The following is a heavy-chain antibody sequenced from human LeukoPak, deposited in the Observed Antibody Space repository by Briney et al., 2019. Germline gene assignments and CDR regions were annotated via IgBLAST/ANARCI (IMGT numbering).Heavy chain of an antibody. CDR2: ISGSGGRT. Sequence: GGSLRLSCAAPGFTFSNYAMSWVRQAPGKGLQWVSTISGSGGRTYFADSVKGRFTISRDNSKNTLYLQMNSLRAEDTAVYYCAKEDGYNYLGAFDIWGQGTMVTVSS. CDR3: AKEDGYNYLGAFDI. D-gene: IGHD5-24*01. CDR1: GFTFSNYA. J-gene: IGHJ3*02. V-gene: IGHV3-23*01.